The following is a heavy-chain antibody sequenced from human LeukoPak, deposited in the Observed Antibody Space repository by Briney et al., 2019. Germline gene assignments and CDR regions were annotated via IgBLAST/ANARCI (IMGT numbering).Heavy chain of an antibody. Sequence: SETLSLTCAVYGGSFSGYYWSWIRQPPGKGLEWIGEISHGGSTNYNSSLKSRVTISVDTSKNQFSLKLNSVTAADTAVYYCARRGWEVGAKLYYEYYMDVWAKGTMVIVSS. CDR1: GGSFSGYY. V-gene: IGHV4-34*01. D-gene: IGHD1-26*01. CDR3: ARRGWEVGAKLYYEYYMDV. J-gene: IGHJ6*03. CDR2: ISHGGST.